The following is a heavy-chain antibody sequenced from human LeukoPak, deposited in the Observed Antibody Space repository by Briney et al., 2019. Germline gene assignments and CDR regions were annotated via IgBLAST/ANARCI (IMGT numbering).Heavy chain of an antibody. CDR2: IYWDDDK. CDR1: GFSLSTSGVG. D-gene: IGHD6-13*01. CDR3: AHSRNIEAAGPLTFDY. J-gene: IGHJ4*02. Sequence: SGPTLVKPTQTLTLTCTFSGFSLSTSGVGVGWIRQPTGKALEWLALIYWDDDKRYSPSLKSSLTITKDTSNNQVVLRMTKMDMVDTATYYCAHSRNIEAAGPLTFDYWGQGTLVTVSS. V-gene: IGHV2-5*02.